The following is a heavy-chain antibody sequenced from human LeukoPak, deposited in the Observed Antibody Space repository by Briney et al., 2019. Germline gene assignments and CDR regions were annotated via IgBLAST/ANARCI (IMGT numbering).Heavy chain of an antibody. V-gene: IGHV3-53*01. D-gene: IGHD3-22*01. CDR1: GFTVSSNY. Sequence: GGSLRLSCAASGFTVSSNYMSWVRQAPGKGLEWVSVIYSGGSTYYADSVKGRFTISRDNSKNTLYLQMNSLRAEDTAVYYCAKDSSLNYYDSSGYYSWGQGTLVTVSS. CDR2: IYSGGST. J-gene: IGHJ4*02. CDR3: AKDSSLNYYDSSGYYS.